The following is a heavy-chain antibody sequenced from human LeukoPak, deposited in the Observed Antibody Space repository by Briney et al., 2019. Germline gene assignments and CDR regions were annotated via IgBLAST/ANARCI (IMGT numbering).Heavy chain of an antibody. V-gene: IGHV4-39*07. D-gene: IGHD7-27*01. J-gene: IGHJ6*03. CDR3: ARHNWGGYYYYMDV. CDR2: IYYSGST. Sequence: SETLSLTCTVSGGSISSSSYYWGWIRQPPGKGLEWIGSIYYSGSTYYNPSLKSRVTISVDTSKNQFSLKPSSVTAADTAVYYCARHNWGGYYYYMDVWGKGTTVTVSS. CDR1: GGSISSSSYY.